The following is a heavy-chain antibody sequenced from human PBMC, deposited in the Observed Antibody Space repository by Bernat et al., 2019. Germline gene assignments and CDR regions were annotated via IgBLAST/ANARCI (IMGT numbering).Heavy chain of an antibody. J-gene: IGHJ4*02. Sequence: EVQLVESGGGLVQPGGSLKLSCAASGFTFSGSAMHWVRQASGKGLEWVGRIRSKANSYATAYAASVKGRFTISRDDSKNTAYLQMNSLKTEDTAVYDCARIMCSGGDCYFDYWGQGTLVTVSS. CDR2: IRSKANSYAT. V-gene: IGHV3-73*02. D-gene: IGHD2-21*02. CDR1: GFTFSGSA. CDR3: ARIMCSGGDCYFDY.